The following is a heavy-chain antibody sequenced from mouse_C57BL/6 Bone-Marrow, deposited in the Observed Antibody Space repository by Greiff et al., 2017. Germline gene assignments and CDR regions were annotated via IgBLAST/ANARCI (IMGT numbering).Heavy chain of an antibody. V-gene: IGHV1-55*01. Sequence: QVQLQQPGAELVKPGASVKMSCKASGYTFTSYWITWVKQRPGQGLEWIGDIYPGSGSTNYNEKFKSKATLTVDTSSSTAYMQLSSLTSEDSAVYYCAREDYYYDGSSWRVYWYFDVWGTGTTVTVSS. J-gene: IGHJ1*03. CDR2: IYPGSGST. D-gene: IGHD1-1*01. CDR3: AREDYYYDGSSWRVYWYFDV. CDR1: GYTFTSYW.